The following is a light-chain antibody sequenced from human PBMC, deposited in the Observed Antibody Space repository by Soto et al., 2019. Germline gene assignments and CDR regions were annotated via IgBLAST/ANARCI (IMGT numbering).Light chain of an antibody. CDR3: CSYAGSYTGV. V-gene: IGLV2-11*01. CDR2: DVS. CDR1: SSDVGGYNY. J-gene: IGLJ3*02. Sequence: QSVLTQPRSVSGSPGQSVTISCTGTSSDVGGYNYVSWYQQHPGKAPKLMIYDVSKRPSGVPDRFSGSKSGNTASLTISGLQAEDAADYYCCSYAGSYTGVFGGGTKVTVL.